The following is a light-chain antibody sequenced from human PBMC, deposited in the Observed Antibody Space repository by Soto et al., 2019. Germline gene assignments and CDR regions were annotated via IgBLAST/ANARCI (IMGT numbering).Light chain of an antibody. CDR3: QQYHTDWT. CDR1: ESIDNW. V-gene: IGKV1-5*01. CDR2: AAS. Sequence: DIQINQSPSTPPALLDNTVTITFRASESIDNWLAWYQQKPGKAPKLLIFAASTLVRGVPSRFSGRGSGTEFTLTISSLQADDYATFYCQQYHTDWTFGQGTKVDI. J-gene: IGKJ1*01.